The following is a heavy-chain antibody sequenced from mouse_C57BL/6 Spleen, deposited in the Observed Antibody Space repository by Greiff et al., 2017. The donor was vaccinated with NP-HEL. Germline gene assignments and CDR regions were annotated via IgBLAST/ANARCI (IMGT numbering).Heavy chain of an antibody. V-gene: IGHV1-50*01. D-gene: IGHD4-1*01. J-gene: IGHJ4*01. CDR3: ARWDSYYYAMDY. CDR1: GYTFTSYW. CDR2: IDPSDSYT. Sequence: VQLQQPGAELVKPGASVKLSCKASGYTFTSYWMQWVKQRPGQGLEWIGEIDPSDSYTNYNQKFKGKATLTVDTSSSTAYMQLSSLTSEDSAVYYCARWDSYYYAMDYWGQGTSVTVSS.